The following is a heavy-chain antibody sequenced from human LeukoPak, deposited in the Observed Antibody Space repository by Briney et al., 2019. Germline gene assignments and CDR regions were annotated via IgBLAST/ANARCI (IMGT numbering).Heavy chain of an antibody. CDR2: IYSGGNT. Sequence: GGALRLSCAASGFTVSGNHMTWGRPAPGKGLEWVSGIYSGGNTYYADSVKGRFTISRDNSKNTLYLQMNNLRAEDTAVYYCARKVYDWGQGTLVTVSS. J-gene: IGHJ4*02. CDR3: ARKVYD. CDR1: GFTVSGNH. D-gene: IGHD2-8*01. V-gene: IGHV3-53*01.